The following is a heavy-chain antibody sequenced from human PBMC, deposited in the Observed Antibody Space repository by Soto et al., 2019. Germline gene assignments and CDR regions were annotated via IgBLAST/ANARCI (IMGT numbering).Heavy chain of an antibody. V-gene: IGHV1-18*01. CDR3: ARVSGSLLFPSADDY. D-gene: IGHD3-10*01. CDR1: GYTFTSYG. CDR2: ISAYNGNT. Sequence: ASVKVSCKASGYTFTSYGISWVRQAPGQGLEWMGWISAYNGNTNYAQKLQGRVTMTTDTSTSTAYMELRSLRSDDTAVYYCARVSGSLLFPSADDYWGQGTLVTVSS. J-gene: IGHJ4*02.